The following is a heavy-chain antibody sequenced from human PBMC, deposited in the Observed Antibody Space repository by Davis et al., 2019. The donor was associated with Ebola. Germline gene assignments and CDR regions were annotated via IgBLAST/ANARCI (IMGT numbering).Heavy chain of an antibody. J-gene: IGHJ5*02. CDR1: GGTFSSYA. Sequence: AASVKVSCKASGGTFSSYAISWVRQAPGQGLEWMGWISAYNGNTNYAQKLQGRVTMTTDTSTSTAYMELRSLRSDDTAMYYCARRRGYCSGGSCYGMYNWFDPWGQGTLVTVSS. D-gene: IGHD2-15*01. CDR2: ISAYNGNT. V-gene: IGHV1-18*01. CDR3: ARRRGYCSGGSCYGMYNWFDP.